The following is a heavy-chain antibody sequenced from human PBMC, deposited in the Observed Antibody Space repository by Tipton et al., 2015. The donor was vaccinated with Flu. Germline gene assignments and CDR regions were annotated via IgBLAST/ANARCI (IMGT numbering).Heavy chain of an antibody. CDR1: GGSFSGHY. J-gene: IGHJ4*02. CDR3: ARGSGYANVYLDS. Sequence: TLSLTCAVYGGSFSGHYWSWIRQPPGKGLEWIGEINHSGSTSYKPSLKSRVTISVDTSKNQFSLKVSSLTAADTAVYYCARGSGYANVYLDSWGQGTLVAVSS. D-gene: IGHD5-12*01. CDR2: INHSGST. V-gene: IGHV4-34*01.